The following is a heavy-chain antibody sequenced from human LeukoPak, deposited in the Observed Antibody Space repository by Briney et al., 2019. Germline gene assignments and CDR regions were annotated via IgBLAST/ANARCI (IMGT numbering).Heavy chain of an antibody. V-gene: IGHV3-30-3*01. D-gene: IGHD2-2*02. CDR1: GFTFSTYA. Sequence: GGSLRLSCAASGFTFSTYAMHWVRQAPGKGLEWVAVISYDGSNKYYADSVKGRFTISRDNSKNTLYLQMNSLRAEDTAIYYCARDRDCSSTSCYNAFDIWGQGTMVTVSS. CDR2: ISYDGSNK. CDR3: ARDRDCSSTSCYNAFDI. J-gene: IGHJ3*02.